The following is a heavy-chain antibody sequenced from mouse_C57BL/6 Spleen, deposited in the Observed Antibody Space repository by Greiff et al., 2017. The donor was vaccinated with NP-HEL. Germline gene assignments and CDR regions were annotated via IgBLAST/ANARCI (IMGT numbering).Heavy chain of an antibody. J-gene: IGHJ4*01. V-gene: IGHV1-76*01. CDR3: ARDGYYEGDMDY. Sequence: QVQLQQSGAELVRPGASVKLSCKASGYTFTDYYINWVKQRPGQGLEWIARIYPGSGNTYYNEKFKGKATLTAEKSSSTAYMQLSSLTSEDSAVYFCARDGYYEGDMDYWGQGTSVTVSS. D-gene: IGHD2-3*01. CDR1: GYTFTDYY. CDR2: IYPGSGNT.